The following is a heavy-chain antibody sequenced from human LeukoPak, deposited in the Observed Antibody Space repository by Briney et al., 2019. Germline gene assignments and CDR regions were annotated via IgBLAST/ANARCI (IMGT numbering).Heavy chain of an antibody. CDR3: GKDPGATARGFHLDV. Sequence: PGGPLRLSCEVSGFIFSDYGMHWVRQAPGKGLEWVSFIWSDGKNAFYSDSAKGRSTISRDNFRNTLHLQMDSLRLDDSGVYYCGKDPGATARGFHLDVWGKGTTVAVST. J-gene: IGHJ6*04. CDR2: IWSDGKNA. D-gene: IGHD1-1*01. V-gene: IGHV3-30*02. CDR1: GFIFSDYG.